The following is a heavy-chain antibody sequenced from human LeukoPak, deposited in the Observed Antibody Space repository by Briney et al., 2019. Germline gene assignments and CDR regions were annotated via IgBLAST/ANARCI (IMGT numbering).Heavy chain of an antibody. CDR2: IYYSGTT. J-gene: IGHJ2*01. CDR3: ASSTWFHPYWYFDL. Sequence: PSETLSLTCTVSGGSISSYYWSWLRQPPGKGLEWIGYIYYSGTTNYNPSLWSRVTISVDTSKTQFSLKLTSVTAADTAVYYCASSTWFHPYWYFDLWGRGTLVTVSS. D-gene: IGHD2-2*01. CDR1: GGSISSYY. V-gene: IGHV4-59*01.